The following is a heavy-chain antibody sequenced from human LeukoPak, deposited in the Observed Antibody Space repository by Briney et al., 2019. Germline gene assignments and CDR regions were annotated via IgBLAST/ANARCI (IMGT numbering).Heavy chain of an antibody. CDR2: ISAYNGNT. Sequence: ASVKVSCKASGYTFTSYGISWVRQAPGQGLEWMGWISAYNGNTNYAQKLQGRVTMTTDTSTSTAYMELRSLRSDDTAVYYCTRKLGYCSGGSCYLCDYWGQGTLVTVSS. D-gene: IGHD2-15*01. CDR3: TRKLGYCSGGSCYLCDY. J-gene: IGHJ4*02. CDR1: GYTFTSYG. V-gene: IGHV1-18*01.